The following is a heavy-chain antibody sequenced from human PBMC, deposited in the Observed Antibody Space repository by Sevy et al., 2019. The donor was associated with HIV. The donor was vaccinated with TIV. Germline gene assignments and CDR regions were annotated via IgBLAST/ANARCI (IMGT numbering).Heavy chain of an antibody. CDR1: GFTFSSYA. V-gene: IGHV3-23*01. D-gene: IGHD6-6*01. J-gene: IGHJ6*02. Sequence: GGSLRLSCTASGFTFSSYAMSWVRQAPGKGLEWVSAISGSGGSTYYADSVKGRFTFSRDNSKNTLYLQMNSLRAEDTAVYYCAKSSGVAARGYYYGMDVWGQGTTVTVSS. CDR2: ISGSGGST. CDR3: AKSSGVAARGYYYGMDV.